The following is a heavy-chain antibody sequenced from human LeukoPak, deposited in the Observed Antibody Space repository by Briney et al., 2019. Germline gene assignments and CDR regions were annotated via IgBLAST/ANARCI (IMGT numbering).Heavy chain of an antibody. CDR1: GYTFTGYY. CDR2: INPNSGGT. J-gene: IGHJ6*03. D-gene: IGHD3-22*01. Sequence: ASVKVSCKASGYTFTGYYMHWVRQAPGQGLEWMGWINPNSGGTNYAQKFQGRVTMTRDTSISTAYMELSSLRSEDTAVYYCARRGGDSSGYSLYYYYYMDVWGKGTTVTVSS. CDR3: ARRGGDSSGYSLYYYYYMDV. V-gene: IGHV1-2*02.